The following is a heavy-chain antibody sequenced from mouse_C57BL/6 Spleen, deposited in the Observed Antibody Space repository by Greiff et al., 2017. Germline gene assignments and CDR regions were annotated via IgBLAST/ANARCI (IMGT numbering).Heavy chain of an antibody. CDR3: ERRGGSYCAMDY. J-gene: IGHJ4*01. CDR2: INPGSGGT. Sequence: QVHVKQSGAELVRPGTSVKVSCKASGYAFTNYLIEWVKQRPGQGLEWIGVINPGSGGTNYNEKVKGKATLTADKASSTAYVQLSSLTSEDSAVYFYERRGGSYCAMDYGGQGTSDPLST. V-gene: IGHV1-54*01. CDR1: GYAFTNYL.